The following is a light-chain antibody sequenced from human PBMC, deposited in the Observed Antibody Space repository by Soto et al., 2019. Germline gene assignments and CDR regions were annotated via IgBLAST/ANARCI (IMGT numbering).Light chain of an antibody. CDR2: EGS. J-gene: IGLJ2*01. Sequence: QSALTQPASVSGSPGQSITISCTGTRSDVGSYNLVSWYQQHPGKAPKLMIYEGSKRPSGVSDRFSGSKSGNTASLTISGLQAEDEADYYCSSYAGSGTSDVVFGGGTKLTVL. CDR3: SSYAGSGTSDVV. V-gene: IGLV2-23*01. CDR1: RSDVGSYNL.